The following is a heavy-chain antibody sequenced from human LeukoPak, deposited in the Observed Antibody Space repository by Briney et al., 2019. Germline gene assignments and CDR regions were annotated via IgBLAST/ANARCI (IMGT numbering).Heavy chain of an antibody. CDR1: GYTFTSYG. V-gene: IGHV1-18*01. D-gene: IGHD1-26*01. CDR3: ARGRPIRELLPSDY. J-gene: IGHJ4*02. CDR2: ISAYNGNT. Sequence: ASAKVSCKASGYTFTSYGISWVRQAPGQGLEWMGWISAYNGNTNYAQKLQGRVTMTTDTSTSTAYMELRSLRSDDTAVYYCARGRPIRELLPSDYWGQGTLVTVSS.